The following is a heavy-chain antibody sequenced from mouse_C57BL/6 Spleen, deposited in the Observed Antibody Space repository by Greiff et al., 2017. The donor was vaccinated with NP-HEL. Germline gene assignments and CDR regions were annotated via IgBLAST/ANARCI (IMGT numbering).Heavy chain of an antibody. CDR1: GFTFSSYA. CDR3: ARDRDGSSPYWYFDV. J-gene: IGHJ1*03. V-gene: IGHV5-4*01. Sequence: EVMLVESGGGLVKPGGSLKLSCAASGFTFSSYAMSWVRQTPEKRLEWVATISDGGSYTYYPDNVKGRFTISRDNAKNNLYLQMSHLKSEDTAMYYCARDRDGSSPYWYFDVWGTGTTVTVSS. D-gene: IGHD1-1*01. CDR2: ISDGGSYT.